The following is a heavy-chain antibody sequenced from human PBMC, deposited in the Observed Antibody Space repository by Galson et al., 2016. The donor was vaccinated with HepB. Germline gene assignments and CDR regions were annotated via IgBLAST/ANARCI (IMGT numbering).Heavy chain of an antibody. D-gene: IGHD3-3*01. Sequence: SLRLSCAASGFTFSSYAMHWVRQAPGKGLEWVAVISFDGSNNFYADSVKGRFTISSDDSKNTLYLQMNSLRAEDTALYYCAKGGLRFLEWRYRGLPFDYWGQGALVTVSS. J-gene: IGHJ4*02. CDR3: AKGGLRFLEWRYRGLPFDY. CDR2: ISFDGSNN. CDR1: GFTFSSYA. V-gene: IGHV3-30-3*01.